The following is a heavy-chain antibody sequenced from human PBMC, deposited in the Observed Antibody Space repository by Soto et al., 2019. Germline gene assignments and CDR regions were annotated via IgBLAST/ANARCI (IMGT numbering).Heavy chain of an antibody. CDR1: GFTFSSYA. V-gene: IGHV3-23*01. CDR3: AKDQSPYCTNGVCYRPGDYYYYYGMDV. CDR2: ISGSGGST. J-gene: IGHJ6*02. Sequence: GGSLILSCAASGFTFSSYAMSWVRQAPGKGLEWVSAISGSGGSTYYADSVKGRFTISRDNSKNTLYLQMNSLRAEDTAVYYCAKDQSPYCTNGVCYRPGDYYYYYGMDVWGQGTTVTVSS. D-gene: IGHD2-8*01.